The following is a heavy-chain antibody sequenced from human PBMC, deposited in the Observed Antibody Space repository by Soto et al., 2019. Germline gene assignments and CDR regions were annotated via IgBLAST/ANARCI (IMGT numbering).Heavy chain of an antibody. J-gene: IGHJ5*02. CDR1: GGSISSSSYY. CDR3: ARHKEYDILTGYYCLDP. D-gene: IGHD3-9*01. V-gene: IGHV4-39*01. CDR2: IYYSGST. Sequence: PSETLSLTCTVSGGSISSSSYYWGWIRQPPGKGLEWIGSIYYSGSTYYNPSLKSRVTISVDTSKNQFSLKLSSVTAADTAVYYCARHKEYDILTGYYCLDPWGQGTLVTVSS.